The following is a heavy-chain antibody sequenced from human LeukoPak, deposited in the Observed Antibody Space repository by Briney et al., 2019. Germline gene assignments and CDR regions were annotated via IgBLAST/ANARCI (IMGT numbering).Heavy chain of an antibody. CDR3: ARHGTYYDY. CDR1: GYTFTNYW. V-gene: IGHV5-51*01. CDR2: IYPGDSDT. Sequence: GESLKISCRASGYTFTNYWIAWVRPMPGKGLEWMGIIYPGDSDTRYSPSFQGQVTISADKSISTAYVQWSSLKASDTAMYYCARHGTYYDYWGQGTLVTVSS. J-gene: IGHJ4*02.